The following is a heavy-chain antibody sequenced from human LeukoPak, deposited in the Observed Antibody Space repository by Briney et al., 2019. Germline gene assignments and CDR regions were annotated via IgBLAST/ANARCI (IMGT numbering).Heavy chain of an antibody. D-gene: IGHD1-26*01. CDR3: ARASTQWDRDY. Sequence: GGSLRLSCTTPGFTFSDYNLSWVRQAPGKGLDWVGVIRTNAYGGTAQYAASVKGRFTISRDDSKDIAYLEMNSLRTEDTAVYYCARASTQWDRDYWGQGTLVTVSS. CDR2: IRTNAYGGTA. V-gene: IGHV3-49*04. CDR1: GFTFSDYN. J-gene: IGHJ4*02.